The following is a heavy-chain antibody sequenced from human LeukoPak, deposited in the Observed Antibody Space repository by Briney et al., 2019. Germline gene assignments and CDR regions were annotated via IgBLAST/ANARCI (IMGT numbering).Heavy chain of an antibody. CDR1: GGSISSSSYY. Sequence: SETLSLTCTVSGGSISSSSYYWGWIRQPPGKGLEWIGSIYYSGSTYYNPSLKSRVTISVDTSKNQFSLKLSSVTAADTAVYYCARLYSGSYGFDYWGQGTLVPVSS. J-gene: IGHJ4*02. CDR3: ARLYSGSYGFDY. V-gene: IGHV4-39*01. CDR2: IYYSGST. D-gene: IGHD1-26*01.